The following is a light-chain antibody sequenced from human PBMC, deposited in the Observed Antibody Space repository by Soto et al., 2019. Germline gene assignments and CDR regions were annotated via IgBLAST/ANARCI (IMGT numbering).Light chain of an antibody. Sequence: EIVMTQSPATLSVSPGERATLSCRASERIYSAYLGWYQQKPGQAPRLLIYGTSSRATGIPDRFSGSGSGTEFTLTISSLQPDDFATYYCQQYNSYWTFGQGTKVDIK. CDR2: GTS. V-gene: IGKV3D-15*01. CDR1: ERIYSAY. J-gene: IGKJ1*01. CDR3: QQYNSYWT.